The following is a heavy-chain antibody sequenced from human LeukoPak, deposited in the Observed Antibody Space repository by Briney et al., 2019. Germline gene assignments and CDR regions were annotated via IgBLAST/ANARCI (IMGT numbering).Heavy chain of an antibody. CDR2: INPNSGGT. CDR3: AGSLVRGVIEDY. Sequence: ASVKVSCKASGYTFTGYYMHWVRQAPGQGLEWMGWINPNSGGTNYAQKFQGMVTMTRDTSISTAYMELSRLRSDDTAVYYCAGSLVRGVIEDYWGQGTLVTVSS. V-gene: IGHV1-2*02. J-gene: IGHJ4*02. D-gene: IGHD3-10*01. CDR1: GYTFTGYY.